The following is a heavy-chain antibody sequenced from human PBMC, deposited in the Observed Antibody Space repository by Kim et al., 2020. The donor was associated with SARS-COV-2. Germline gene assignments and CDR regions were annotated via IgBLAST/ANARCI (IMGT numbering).Heavy chain of an antibody. CDR3: GVDSEGSRSWPDLFDV. J-gene: IGHJ4*02. V-gene: IGHV3-11*06. D-gene: IGHD3-22*01. Sequence: SVNGRFTHSRDNAKNAVYLQMNSLRAEDTAVYYCGVDSEGSRSWPDLFDVWGQGTLVTVSS.